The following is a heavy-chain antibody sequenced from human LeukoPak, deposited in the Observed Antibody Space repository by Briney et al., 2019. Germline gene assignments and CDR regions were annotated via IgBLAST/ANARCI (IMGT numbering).Heavy chain of an antibody. CDR1: GFTFDDYA. CDR3: AKDRAVAGTRYGMDV. CDR2: ISWNSGSI. V-gene: IGHV3-9*01. D-gene: IGHD6-19*01. Sequence: PGGSLRPSCAASGFTFDDYAMHWVRPAPGEGLEWVSGISWNSGSIGYADSVKGRFTISRDNAKNSLYLQMNSLRAEDTALYYCAKDRAVAGTRYGMDVWGQGTTVTVSS. J-gene: IGHJ6*02.